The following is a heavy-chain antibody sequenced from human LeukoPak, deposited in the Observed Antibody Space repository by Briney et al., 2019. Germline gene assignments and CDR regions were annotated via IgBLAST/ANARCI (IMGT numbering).Heavy chain of an antibody. J-gene: IGHJ4*02. D-gene: IGHD6-13*01. CDR2: IYNTGST. V-gene: IGHV3-53*01. CDR3: ARSSGPHSRHPLDY. Sequence: GGSLRLSCAASGFTVSTNCMIWVRQPPGKGLEWVSVIYNTGSTYNADSVKGRFTISRHNSKNTVYLQMNSLRAEDTAVYYCARSSGPHSRHPLDYWGQGTLVTVSS. CDR1: GFTVSTNC.